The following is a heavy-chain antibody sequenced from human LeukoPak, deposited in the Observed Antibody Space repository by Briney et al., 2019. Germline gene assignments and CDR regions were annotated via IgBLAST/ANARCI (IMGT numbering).Heavy chain of an antibody. V-gene: IGHV3-30*03. CDR2: ISYDGSNK. Sequence: GRSLRLSCAASGFTFSSYGMHWVRQVPGKGLEWVAVISYDGSNKYYADSVKGRFTISRDNSKNTLYLQMNSLRAEDTAVYYCATGEVMGYWGQGTLVTVSS. CDR3: ATGEVMGY. J-gene: IGHJ4*02. D-gene: IGHD3-10*01. CDR1: GFTFSSYG.